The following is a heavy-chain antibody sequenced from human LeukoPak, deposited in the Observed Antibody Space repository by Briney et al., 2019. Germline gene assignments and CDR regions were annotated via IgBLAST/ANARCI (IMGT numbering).Heavy chain of an antibody. J-gene: IGHJ4*02. V-gene: IGHV3-30-3*01. CDR2: ISYNGSNK. Sequence: GGSLRLSCAASGFTFSSYAMHWVRQAPGKGLEWVAVISYNGSNKYYADSVKGRFTISRDNSKNTLYLQMNSLRAEDTAVYYCVRGRIVGATYGDYWGQGTLVTVSS. CDR1: GFTFSSYA. CDR3: VRGRIVGATYGDY. D-gene: IGHD1-26*01.